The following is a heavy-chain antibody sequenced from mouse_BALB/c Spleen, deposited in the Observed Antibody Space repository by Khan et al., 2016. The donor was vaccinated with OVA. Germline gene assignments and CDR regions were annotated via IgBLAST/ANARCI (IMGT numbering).Heavy chain of an antibody. CDR1: GFTFSSYG. V-gene: IGHV5-6-3*01. D-gene: IGHD2-13*01. Sequence: EVQLVEPGGGLVQPGGSLKLSCAASGFTFSSYGMSWVRQTPDKRLELFATINTNGGSTYYQDSLKGRFTISRDNAKNTPYLQMNSLKSEDSAMYYCARPTKMTHYAMDYWGQGTSVTVSS. CDR3: ARPTKMTHYAMDY. J-gene: IGHJ4*01. CDR2: INTNGGST.